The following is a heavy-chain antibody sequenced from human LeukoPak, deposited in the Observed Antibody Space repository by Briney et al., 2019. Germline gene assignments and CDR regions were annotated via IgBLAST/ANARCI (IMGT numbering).Heavy chain of an antibody. CDR1: GFTFSSYW. CDR2: IKQDGSEK. CDR3: ARKYCSGGSCYSWGYYYYYMDV. Sequence: GGSLRLSCAASGFTFSSYWMSWVRQAPGKGLEWVANIKQDGSEKYYVDSVKGRFTISRDNAKNTLYLQMNSPRAEDTAVYYSARKYCSGGSCYSWGYYYYYMDVWGKGTTVTVSS. J-gene: IGHJ6*03. V-gene: IGHV3-7*01. D-gene: IGHD2-15*01.